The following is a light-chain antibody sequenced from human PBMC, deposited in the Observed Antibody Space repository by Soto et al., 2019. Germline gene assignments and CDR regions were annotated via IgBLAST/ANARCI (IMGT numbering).Light chain of an antibody. J-gene: IGLJ2*01. V-gene: IGLV1-51*01. CDR1: YSNIGSNF. Sequence: QSVLTQSSSVSEAAGQKVTISCSGSYSNIGSNFVSWYQHFPGSAPKLVIYDNTQRPSGIPDRFSGSKSGSSATLGITGLQTGDEADYYCGTWDSSLNVVVFGGGTKRTVL. CDR2: DNT. CDR3: GTWDSSLNVVV.